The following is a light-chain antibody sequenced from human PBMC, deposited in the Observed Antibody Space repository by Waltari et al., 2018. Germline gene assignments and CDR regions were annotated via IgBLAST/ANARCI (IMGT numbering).Light chain of an antibody. J-gene: IGLJ3*02. CDR3: QTGGHGTWV. CDR2: INSDRSH. CDR1: SGHSSNI. Sequence: QLVLTQSPSASASLGASVKLTCTLDSGHSSNIVAWLQQQPEKGPRYLMKINSDRSHSKGAEIPDRFSRSSSWAGRYLTISSVQSEDEADYYCQTGGHGTWVFGGGTKLTVL. V-gene: IGLV4-69*01.